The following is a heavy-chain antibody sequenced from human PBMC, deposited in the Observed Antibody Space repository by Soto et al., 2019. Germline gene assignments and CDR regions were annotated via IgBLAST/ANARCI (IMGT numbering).Heavy chain of an antibody. Sequence: EVQLLESGGGLVQPGGSLRLSCAASGFTFNTYAMTWVRQAPGKGLEWLSALSGSGGTTYYADSVKGRFTISRDNSGNTLYLQMNSLRVEDTAVYYCAKGSGWFGELFSGMDVWGQGTTVTVSS. CDR1: GFTFNTYA. V-gene: IGHV3-23*01. CDR3: AKGSGWFGELFSGMDV. D-gene: IGHD3-10*01. CDR2: LSGSGGTT. J-gene: IGHJ6*02.